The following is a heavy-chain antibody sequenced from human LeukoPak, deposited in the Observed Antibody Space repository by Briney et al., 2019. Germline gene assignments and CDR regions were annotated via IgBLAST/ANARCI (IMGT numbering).Heavy chain of an antibody. CDR2: INAGNGNT. CDR1: GHTFSTYA. V-gene: IGHV1-3*01. D-gene: IGHD6-13*01. CDR3: ARDSGSSSWYFDY. Sequence: ASVKVSCKASGHTFSTYAMHWVRQAPGQRLEWMGWINAGNGNTKYSQKLQGRVTISRDTSASTAYMELSSLRSEDTAVYYCARDSGSSSWYFDYWGQGTLVTVSS. J-gene: IGHJ4*02.